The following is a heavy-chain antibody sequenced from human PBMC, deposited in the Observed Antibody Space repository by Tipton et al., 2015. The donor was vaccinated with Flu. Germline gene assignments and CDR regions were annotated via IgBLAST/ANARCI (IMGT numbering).Heavy chain of an antibody. V-gene: IGHV4-4*07. CDR2: IYTSGST. Sequence: TLSLTCTVSGGSISSYYWSWSRQPAGKGLEWIGRIYTSGSTNYNPSLKSRVAMSVDTSKNQFSLKLYSVTAADTAVYYCARDRLSRGFDPWGQGTLVTVSS. D-gene: IGHD6-6*01. CDR3: ARDRLSRGFDP. J-gene: IGHJ5*02. CDR1: GGSISSYY.